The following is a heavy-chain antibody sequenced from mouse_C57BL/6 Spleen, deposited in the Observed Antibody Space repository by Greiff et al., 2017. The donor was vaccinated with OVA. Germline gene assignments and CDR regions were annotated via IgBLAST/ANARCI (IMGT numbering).Heavy chain of an antibody. CDR3: AGDYGSSYFDY. CDR1: GFTFSSYA. J-gene: IGHJ2*01. V-gene: IGHV5-4*01. D-gene: IGHD1-1*01. CDR2: ISDGGSYT. Sequence: EVKLQESGGGLVKPGGSLKLSCAASGFTFSSYAMSWVRQTPEKRLEWVATISDGGSYTYYPDNVKGRFTISRDNAKNNLYLQMSHLKSEDTAKYYGAGDYGSSYFDYWGQGTTLTVSS.